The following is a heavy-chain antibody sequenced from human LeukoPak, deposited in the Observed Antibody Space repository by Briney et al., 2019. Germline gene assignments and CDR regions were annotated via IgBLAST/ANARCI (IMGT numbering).Heavy chain of an antibody. J-gene: IGHJ4*02. D-gene: IGHD3-22*01. Sequence: SETLSLTCTVSGVSISSYYWSWLRQPAGKGLEWLGRIYTSGSTNYNPSLKSRVTMSVDTSKNQFSLKLSSVTAADTAVYYCARSTPGLLPAPFDYWGQGTLVTVSS. V-gene: IGHV4-4*07. CDR2: IYTSGST. CDR1: GVSISSYY. CDR3: ARSTPGLLPAPFDY.